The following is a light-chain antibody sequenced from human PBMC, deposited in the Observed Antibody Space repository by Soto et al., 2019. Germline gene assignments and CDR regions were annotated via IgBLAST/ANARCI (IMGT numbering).Light chain of an antibody. CDR3: QQYDNLPLI. CDR2: DAS. V-gene: IGKV1-33*01. J-gene: IGKJ5*01. CDR1: QGISSY. Sequence: ILMTQSPSSLSASTGDRVTITCRASQGISSYLAWYQQKPGKAPKLLIYDASSLETGVPSRFSGSGSGTDFTLTISSLQPEDFATYYCQQYDNLPLIFGQGTRLEI.